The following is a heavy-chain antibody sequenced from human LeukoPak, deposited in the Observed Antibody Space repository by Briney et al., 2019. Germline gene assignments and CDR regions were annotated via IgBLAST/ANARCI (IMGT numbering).Heavy chain of an antibody. V-gene: IGHV3-53*01. CDR1: GFIVSNSY. Sequence: GGSLRLSCAASGFIVSNSYMSWVRQAPGKGLEWVSVLHTGGRTFYAGSVMGRFTISTDNSKNTLFLQMNSLRAEDTAVYYCARDPSGNLYFDYWGQGALVTVSS. CDR2: LHTGGRT. D-gene: IGHD6-19*01. J-gene: IGHJ4*02. CDR3: ARDPSGNLYFDY.